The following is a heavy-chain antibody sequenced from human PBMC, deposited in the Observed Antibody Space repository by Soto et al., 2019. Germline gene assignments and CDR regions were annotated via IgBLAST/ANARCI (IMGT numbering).Heavy chain of an antibody. CDR2: VTSGGTTT. Sequence: DVHLLKSGGGLVQPGGSLRLSCTASGFTFNGYAMNWVRQAPGKGLEWVSAVTSGGTTTYYADSVKGRFTISRDNSRSTVYLQMNRLGVEDTAIYYCAKEHLGGAVAASFDYWGRGTLVTVSS. D-gene: IGHD6-19*01. CDR3: AKEHLGGAVAASFDY. CDR1: GFTFNGYA. V-gene: IGHV3-23*01. J-gene: IGHJ4*02.